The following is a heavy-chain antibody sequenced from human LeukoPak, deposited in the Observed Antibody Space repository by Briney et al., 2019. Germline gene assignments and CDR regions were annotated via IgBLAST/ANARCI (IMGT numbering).Heavy chain of an antibody. CDR1: GFTFSSYA. Sequence: GGSLRLSCAASGFTFSSYAMSWVRQAPGKGLEWVSAISGSGGSTYYADSVKGRFTISRDNSKNTLYLQMNSLRAEDTAVYYCAKDQSYCSGGSCYPNHPYYFDYWGQGTLVTVSS. CDR3: AKDQSYCSGGSCYPNHPYYFDY. V-gene: IGHV3-23*01. J-gene: IGHJ4*02. D-gene: IGHD2-15*01. CDR2: ISGSGGST.